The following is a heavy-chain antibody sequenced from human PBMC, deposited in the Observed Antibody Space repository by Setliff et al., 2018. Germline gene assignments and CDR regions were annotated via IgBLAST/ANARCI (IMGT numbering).Heavy chain of an antibody. V-gene: IGHV1-69*05. J-gene: IGHJ6*02. Sequence: ASVKVSCKASGGTFSSYAISWVRQAPGQGLEWMGGIIPIFGTANYAQKFQGRVTITTDESTSTAYMELSSLRSEDTAVYYCAKNTVTSHYYYYYGMDVWGQGTTVTVSS. CDR3: AKNTVTSHYYYYYGMDV. CDR1: GGTFSSYA. CDR2: IIPIFGTA. D-gene: IGHD4-17*01.